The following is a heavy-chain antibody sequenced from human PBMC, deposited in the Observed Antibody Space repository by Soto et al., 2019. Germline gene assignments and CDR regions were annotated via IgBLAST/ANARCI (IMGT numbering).Heavy chain of an antibody. V-gene: IGHV4-30-2*01. J-gene: IGHJ4*02. CDR1: GGSISSGGYS. CDR3: ARGTSSGYAYYFDY. CDR2: IYHSGST. D-gene: IGHD5-12*01. Sequence: SETLSLTCAVSGGSISSGGYSWSWIRQPPGKGLEWIGYIYHSGSTYYNPSLKSRVTISVDRSKNQFSLKLSSVTAADTAVYYCARGTSSGYAYYFDYWGQGTLVTVSS.